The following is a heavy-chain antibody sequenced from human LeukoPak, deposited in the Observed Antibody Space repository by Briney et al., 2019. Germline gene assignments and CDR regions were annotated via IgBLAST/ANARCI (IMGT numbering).Heavy chain of an antibody. CDR2: ISWNSNSI. D-gene: IGHD2-2*01. CDR3: AREGYCSTTSCWLAH. J-gene: IGHJ5*02. CDR1: GFTFDDYA. Sequence: PGRSLRLSCAASGFTFDDYAMHWVRQAPGKGLEWVSGISWNSNSIGYADSVKGRFTISRDNSKNTLYLQMNSLRAEDTAVYYCAREGYCSTTSCWLAHWGQGTLVTVSS. V-gene: IGHV3-9*01.